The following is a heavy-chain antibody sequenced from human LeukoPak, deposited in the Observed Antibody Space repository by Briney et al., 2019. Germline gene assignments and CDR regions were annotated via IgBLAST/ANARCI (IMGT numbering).Heavy chain of an antibody. Sequence: PSETLSLTCTVSGGSISSYYWSWIRQPPGKGLEWIGYIYYSGSTNYNPSLKSRVTISVDTSKNQFSLKLSSVTAADTAVYYCARHRGDYKYWYFDLWGRGTLVTVSS. CDR2: IYYSGST. D-gene: IGHD4-17*01. J-gene: IGHJ2*01. CDR3: ARHRGDYKYWYFDL. CDR1: GGSISSYY. V-gene: IGHV4-59*08.